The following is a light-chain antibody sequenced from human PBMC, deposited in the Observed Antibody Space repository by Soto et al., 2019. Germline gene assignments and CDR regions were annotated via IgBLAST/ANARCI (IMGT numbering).Light chain of an antibody. V-gene: IGKV3-20*01. CDR1: QSIGSNY. CDR2: GAS. Sequence: EIVLTQSPGTLSLSPGESATLSCRASQSIGSNYLAWYQQKPGQAPRLLIYGASNRATVXPDRFSGSGSGTEFTLTISRLEPEDFAIFYCQQHDTSLTWTFGQGTKVDIK. CDR3: QQHDTSLTWT. J-gene: IGKJ1*01.